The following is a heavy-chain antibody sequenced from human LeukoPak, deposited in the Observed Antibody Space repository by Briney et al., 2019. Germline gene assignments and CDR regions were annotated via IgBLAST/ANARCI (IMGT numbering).Heavy chain of an antibody. Sequence: GGSLRLPCAASGFTFDDYGMSWVRQAPGKGLEWVSGINWNGGSTGYADSVKGRFTISRDNAKNSLYLQMNSLRAEDTALYYCARSYYYDSSGYNAFDIWGQGTMVTVSS. J-gene: IGHJ3*02. D-gene: IGHD3-22*01. CDR3: ARSYYYDSSGYNAFDI. CDR1: GFTFDDYG. CDR2: INWNGGST. V-gene: IGHV3-20*04.